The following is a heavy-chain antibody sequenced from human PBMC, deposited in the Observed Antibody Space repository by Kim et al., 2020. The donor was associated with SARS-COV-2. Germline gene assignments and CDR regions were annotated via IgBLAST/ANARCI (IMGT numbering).Heavy chain of an antibody. D-gene: IGHD3-3*01. V-gene: IGHV3-74*01. Sequence: GGSLRLSCAASGFTFSSYCMHWVRQAPGKGLVWVSRINSDGSSTSYADSVKGRFTISRDNAKNTLYLQMNSLRAEDTAVYYCARQYYDFWSGPMDVWGQGTTVTVSS. CDR3: ARQYYDFWSGPMDV. CDR2: INSDGSST. J-gene: IGHJ6*02. CDR1: GFTFSSYC.